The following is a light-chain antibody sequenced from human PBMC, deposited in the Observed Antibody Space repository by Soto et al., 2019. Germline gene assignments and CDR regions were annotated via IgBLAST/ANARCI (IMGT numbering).Light chain of an antibody. J-gene: IGLJ2*01. CDR1: NSDIGAYDY. CDR2: EVT. CDR3: GSYASATLI. Sequence: QSALTQPASVSGSPGQSITIPCTGSNSDIGAYDYVSWYQQHPGKPPTLLIYEVTFRPSGVPNRFSASKSGNTATLTISGLLTEDEADYYCGSYASATLIFGGGTKLTVL. V-gene: IGLV2-14*01.